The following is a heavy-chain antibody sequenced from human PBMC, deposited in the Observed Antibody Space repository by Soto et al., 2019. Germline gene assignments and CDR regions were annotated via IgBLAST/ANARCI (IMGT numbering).Heavy chain of an antibody. Sequence: GESLKISCNGSGYSFTSYWIGWVRQMPGKGLEWMGIIYPGDSDTRYSPSFQGQVTISADKSISTAYLQWSSLKASDTAMYYCARLSGYSSSYYYHYYGMDVWGQGTKVPVSS. CDR1: GYSFTSYW. V-gene: IGHV5-51*01. D-gene: IGHD6-6*01. J-gene: IGHJ6*02. CDR3: ARLSGYSSSYYYHYYGMDV. CDR2: IYPGDSDT.